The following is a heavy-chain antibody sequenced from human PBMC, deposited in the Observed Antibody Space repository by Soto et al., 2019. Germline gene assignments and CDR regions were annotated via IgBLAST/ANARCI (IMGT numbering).Heavy chain of an antibody. J-gene: IGHJ5*02. D-gene: IGHD1-26*01. CDR3: AREGGNLNWFDP. Sequence: EVQLVESGGGLVQPGGSLRLSCAASGFTFSSYSMNWVRQAPGKGLEWVSYISSSSSTIYYADSVKGRFTISRDNAKNQLFLQMNSLRDEETAVYYCAREGGNLNWFDPWGQGTLVTVSS. CDR2: ISSSSSTI. CDR1: GFTFSSYS. V-gene: IGHV3-48*02.